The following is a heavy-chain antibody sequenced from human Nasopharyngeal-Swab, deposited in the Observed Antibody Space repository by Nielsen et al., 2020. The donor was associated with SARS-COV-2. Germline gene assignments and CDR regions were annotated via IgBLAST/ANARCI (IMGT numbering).Heavy chain of an antibody. Sequence: SETLSLTCAVYGGPFSGYYWSWIRQPPGKGLEWIGEINHSGSTNYNPSLKSRVTISVDTSKNQFSLKLSSVTAADTAVYYCARTYSSSYYYYGMDVWGQGTTVTVSS. CDR3: ARTYSSSYYYYGMDV. CDR1: GGPFSGYY. J-gene: IGHJ6*02. D-gene: IGHD6-13*01. V-gene: IGHV4-34*01. CDR2: INHSGST.